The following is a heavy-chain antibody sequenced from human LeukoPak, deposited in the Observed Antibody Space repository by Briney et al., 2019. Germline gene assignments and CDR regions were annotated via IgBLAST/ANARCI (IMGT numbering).Heavy chain of an antibody. V-gene: IGHV3-53*01. CDR1: GFTVSSNY. CDR2: IYSGGST. Sequence: GGSLRLSCAASGFTVSSNYMSWVRQAPGKGLEWVSVIYSGGSTYYADSVKGRFTISRDNSKNTLYLQMNGLRAEDTAVYYCASSYTYGCFYYWGQGTLVTVSS. D-gene: IGHD5-18*01. J-gene: IGHJ4*02. CDR3: ASSYTYGCFYY.